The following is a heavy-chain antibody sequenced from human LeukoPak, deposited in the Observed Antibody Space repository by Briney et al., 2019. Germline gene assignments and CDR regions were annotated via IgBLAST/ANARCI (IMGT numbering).Heavy chain of an antibody. CDR2: IKQDGSEK. J-gene: IGHJ5*01. CDR1: GFTFSNYW. Sequence: GGSLRLSCAASGFTFSNYWMNWLRQAPGKGLEWVANIKQDGSEKYYVDSVKGRFTISRDNAMNSLYLQMNSLRAEDAGVYYCAKEGAYPIITYDSWGQGTLVTVSS. D-gene: IGHD1-14*01. V-gene: IGHV3-7*01. CDR3: AKEGAYPIITYDS.